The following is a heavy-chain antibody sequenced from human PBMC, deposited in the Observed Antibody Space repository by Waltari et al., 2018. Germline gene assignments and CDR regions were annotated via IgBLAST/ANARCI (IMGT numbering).Heavy chain of an antibody. D-gene: IGHD6-13*01. Sequence: EVQLVESGGGLVQPGRSLRLSCAASGFTFDDYAMHWVRQAPGKGLEWVSGISWNSGSIGYADSVKGRFTISRDDSKNTLYLQMNSLKTEDTAVYYCTTDPLLRIADLDYWGQGTLVTVSS. V-gene: IGHV3-9*01. CDR2: ISWNSGSI. J-gene: IGHJ4*02. CDR1: GFTFDDYA. CDR3: TTDPLLRIADLDY.